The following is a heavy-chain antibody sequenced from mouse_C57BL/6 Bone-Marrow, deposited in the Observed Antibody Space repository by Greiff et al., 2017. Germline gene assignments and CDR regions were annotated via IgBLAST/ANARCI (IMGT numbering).Heavy chain of an antibody. CDR1: GYTFTSYW. Sequence: QVQLQQPGAELVKPGASVKLSCTASGYTFTSYWMPWVKQRPGQGLEWIGEIDPSDSYTNYNQKFTGKVTLTVDTTSSTDYMPLSSLTSADSAVYCCARFLNGDYFDDWGQGTTLTVSS. CDR2: IDPSDSYT. CDR3: ARFLNGDYFDD. J-gene: IGHJ2*01. V-gene: IGHV1-50*01.